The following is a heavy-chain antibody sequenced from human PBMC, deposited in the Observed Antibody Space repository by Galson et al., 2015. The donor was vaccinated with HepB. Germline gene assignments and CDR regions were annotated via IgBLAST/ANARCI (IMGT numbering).Heavy chain of an antibody. D-gene: IGHD4-17*01. Sequence: SVKVSCKASGYTFIDYDINWVRQATGQGLEWMGWVNPYSGSTGYAQNFQGRVTMIRDTAIGTAYMELSSLRSEDTAVYYCARGWGDYGDYISYGMDVWGQGTTVTVFS. CDR1: GYTFIDYD. J-gene: IGHJ6*02. V-gene: IGHV1-8*01. CDR2: VNPYSGST. CDR3: ARGWGDYGDYISYGMDV.